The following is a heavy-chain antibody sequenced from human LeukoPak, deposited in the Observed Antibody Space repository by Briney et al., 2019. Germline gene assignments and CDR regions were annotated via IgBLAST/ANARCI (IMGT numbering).Heavy chain of an antibody. V-gene: IGHV1-18*01. CDR2: ISAYNGNT. CDR3: ARDRENYCSSTSCYDSL. CDR1: GYTFTSYG. Sequence: ASVRVSCKASGYTFTSYGISWVRQAPGQGLVWMGWISAYNGNTNYAQKLQGRVTITTDTSTSTAYMELRSLRSDDTAVYYCARDRENYCSSTSCYDSLWGQGTLATVSS. J-gene: IGHJ4*02. D-gene: IGHD2-2*01.